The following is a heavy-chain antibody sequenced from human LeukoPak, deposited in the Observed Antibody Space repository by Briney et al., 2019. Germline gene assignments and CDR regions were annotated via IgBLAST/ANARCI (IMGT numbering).Heavy chain of an antibody. J-gene: IGHJ4*02. CDR1: GYTLTELS. V-gene: IGHV1-24*01. CDR2: FDPEDGET. D-gene: IGHD4-17*01. CDR3: ATGLYGVYAPHFDY. Sequence: ATVKVSRKVSGYTLTELSMHWVRQAPGKGLEWMGGFDPEDGETIYAQKFQGRVTMTEDTSTDTAYMELSSLRSEDTAVYYCATGLYGVYAPHFDYWGQGTLVTVSS.